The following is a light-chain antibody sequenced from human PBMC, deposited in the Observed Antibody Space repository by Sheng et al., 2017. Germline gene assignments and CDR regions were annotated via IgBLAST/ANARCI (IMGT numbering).Light chain of an antibody. Sequence: PGERASLSCRASQRVSSTYLAWYHQNPGQAPWLLIYGTSTRATGIPDRSSGSGSGTDFTLTISRLEPEDFAVFYCQQYGSSPLGGGTKVEIK. CDR2: GTS. J-gene: IGKJ4*01. CDR3: QQYGSSP. V-gene: IGKV3-20*01. CDR1: QRVSSTY.